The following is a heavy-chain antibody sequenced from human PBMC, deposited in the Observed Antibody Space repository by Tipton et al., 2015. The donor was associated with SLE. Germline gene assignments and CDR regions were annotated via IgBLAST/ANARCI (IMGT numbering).Heavy chain of an antibody. J-gene: IGHJ4*02. D-gene: IGHD1-7*01. Sequence: TLSLTCTVSDASISSGSYFWGWIRQSAGEGLEYIGYVSYSGVTNPNPSLQSRVTMSIDASKKQVSLRLSSVTAADTAVYYCARGDNWDYMEDWGQGTLVTVSS. V-gene: IGHV4-61*10. CDR1: DASISSGSYF. CDR2: VSYSGVT. CDR3: ARGDNWDYMED.